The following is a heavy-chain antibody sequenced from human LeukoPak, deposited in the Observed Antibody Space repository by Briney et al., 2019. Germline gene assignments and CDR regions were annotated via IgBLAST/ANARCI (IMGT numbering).Heavy chain of an antibody. Sequence: SGGSLRLSCAASGFTFSSYAMSWVRQAPGKGLEWVSAISGSGGSTYYADSVKGRFTISRDNSKNTLYLQMNSLRAEDTAVYYCARERPPFRERRVRIQLWSGFDYWGQGTLVTVSS. CDR3: ARERPPFRERRVRIQLWSGFDY. V-gene: IGHV3-23*01. CDR2: ISGSGGST. J-gene: IGHJ4*02. D-gene: IGHD5-18*01. CDR1: GFTFSSYA.